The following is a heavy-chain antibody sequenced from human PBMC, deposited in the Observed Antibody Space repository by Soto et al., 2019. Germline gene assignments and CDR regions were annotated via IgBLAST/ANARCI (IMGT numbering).Heavy chain of an antibody. Sequence: SETLSLTCTVSGGSISSYYWSWIRQPPGKGLEWIGYIYYSGSTNYNPSLKSRVTISVDTSKNQFSLKLSSVTAADTAVYYCAREGKDSSGPKRAFDIWGQGTMVTVSS. CDR3: AREGKDSSGPKRAFDI. CDR2: IYYSGST. D-gene: IGHD3-22*01. V-gene: IGHV4-59*01. J-gene: IGHJ3*02. CDR1: GGSISSYY.